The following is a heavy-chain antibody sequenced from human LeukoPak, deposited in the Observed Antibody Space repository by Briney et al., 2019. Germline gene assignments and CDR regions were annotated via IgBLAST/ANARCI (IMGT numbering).Heavy chain of an antibody. J-gene: IGHJ4*02. CDR1: GFTFSDYY. CDR3: ARKLRYFDWLFDY. D-gene: IGHD3-9*01. Sequence: PXGSLRLSCAAXGFTFSDYYMSWIRQAPGKGLEWVSYISSSGSTIYYADSVKGRFTISRDNAKNSLYLQMNSLRAEDTAVYYCARKLRYFDWLFDYWGQGTLVTVSS. CDR2: ISSSGSTI. V-gene: IGHV3-11*01.